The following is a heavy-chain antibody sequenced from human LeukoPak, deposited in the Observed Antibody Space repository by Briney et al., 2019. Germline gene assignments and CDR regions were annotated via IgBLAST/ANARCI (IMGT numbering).Heavy chain of an antibody. D-gene: IGHD6-19*01. CDR3: ARESESSGWYDY. J-gene: IGHJ4*02. Sequence: GGSLRLSCAASGFTFSNYEMNWVRQAPGKGLEWVSYISSSGSTIYYADSVKGRFTISRDNSKNSLYLQMNSLRSDDTALYYCARESESSGWYDYWGQGTLVTVSS. V-gene: IGHV3-48*03. CDR1: GFTFSNYE. CDR2: ISSSGSTI.